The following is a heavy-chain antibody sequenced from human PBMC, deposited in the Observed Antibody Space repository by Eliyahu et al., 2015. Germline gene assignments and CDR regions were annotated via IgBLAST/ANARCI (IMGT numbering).Heavy chain of an antibody. CDR2: ISYDGSNK. D-gene: IGHD2-21*01. J-gene: IGHJ3*02. CDR1: GFPXXXXA. CDR3: ARDQPCGGDCSGGAFDI. Sequence: QVQLVESGGGVVQPGRSLRLPCXAXGFPXXXXAMHWVRQAPGKGLEWVAVISYDGSNKYYADSVKGRFTISRDNSKNTLYLQMNSLRAEDTAVYYCARDQPCGGDCSGGAFDIWGQGTMVTVSS. V-gene: IGHV3-30-3*01.